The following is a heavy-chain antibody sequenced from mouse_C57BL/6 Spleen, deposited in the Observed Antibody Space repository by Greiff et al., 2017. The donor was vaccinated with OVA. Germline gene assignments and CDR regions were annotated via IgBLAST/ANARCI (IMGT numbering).Heavy chain of an antibody. CDR3: ARANWDGWFAY. CDR1: GYTFTSYW. V-gene: IGHV1-64*01. D-gene: IGHD4-1*01. J-gene: IGHJ3*01. Sequence: QVQLQQPGAELVKPGASVKLSCKASGYTFTSYWMHCVKQRPGQGLEWIGMIHPNSGSTNYNEKFKSKATLTVDKSSSTAYMQLSSLTSEDSAVYYCARANWDGWFAYWGQGTLVTVSA. CDR2: IHPNSGST.